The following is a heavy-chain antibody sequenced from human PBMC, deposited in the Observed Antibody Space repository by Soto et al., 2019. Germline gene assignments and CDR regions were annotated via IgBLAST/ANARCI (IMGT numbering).Heavy chain of an antibody. Sequence: SVKVSCKASGGTFSSYAISWVRQAPGQGLEWMGGIIPIFGTANYAQKFQGRVTITADESTGTAYMELSSLRSEDTAVYYCARPARRYYDSSGYDLGVGAFDIWGQGTMVTVSS. CDR2: IIPIFGTA. CDR3: ARPARRYYDSSGYDLGVGAFDI. V-gene: IGHV1-69*13. J-gene: IGHJ3*02. CDR1: GGTFSSYA. D-gene: IGHD3-22*01.